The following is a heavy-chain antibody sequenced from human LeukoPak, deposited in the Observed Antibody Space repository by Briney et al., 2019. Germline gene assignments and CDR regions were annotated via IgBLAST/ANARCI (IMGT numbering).Heavy chain of an antibody. Sequence: GSLRLSCVVSGFTVSSNYMSWVRQAPGKGLEWIGSIYYSGSTYYNPSLKSRVTISVDTSKNQFSLKLSSVTAADTAVYYCARRTPKEISPRFDPWGQGTLVTVSS. D-gene: IGHD5-24*01. CDR2: IYYSGST. J-gene: IGHJ5*02. V-gene: IGHV4-39*01. CDR1: GFTVSSNY. CDR3: ARRTPKEISPRFDP.